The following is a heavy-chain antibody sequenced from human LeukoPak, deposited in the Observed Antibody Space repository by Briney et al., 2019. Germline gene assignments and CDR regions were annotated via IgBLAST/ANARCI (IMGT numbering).Heavy chain of an antibody. V-gene: IGHV1-8*03. CDR3: ARGLCLGRRGGDCYSSDY. Sequence: ASVKVSCKASGYTFTSYDINWVRQATGQGLEWMGWMNPNSGNTGYAQKFQGRVTITRNTSISTAYMELSSLRSEDTAVYYCARGLCLGRRGGDCYSSDYWGQGTLVTVSS. CDR1: GYTFTSYD. CDR2: MNPNSGNT. D-gene: IGHD2-21*02. J-gene: IGHJ4*02.